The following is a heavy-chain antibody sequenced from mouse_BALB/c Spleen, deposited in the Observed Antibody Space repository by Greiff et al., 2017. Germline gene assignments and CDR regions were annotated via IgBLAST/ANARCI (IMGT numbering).Heavy chain of an antibody. V-gene: IGHV2-9*02. J-gene: IGHJ2*01. CDR3: ARDDYYGSSYGDY. CDR1: GFSLTSYG. CDR2: IWAGGST. Sequence: QVQLKESGPGLVAPSQSLSITCTVSGFSLTSYGVHWVRQPPGKGLEWLGVIWAGGSTNYNSALMSRLSISKDNSKSQVFLKMNSLQTDDTAMYYCARDDYYGSSYGDYWGQGTTLTVSS. D-gene: IGHD1-1*01.